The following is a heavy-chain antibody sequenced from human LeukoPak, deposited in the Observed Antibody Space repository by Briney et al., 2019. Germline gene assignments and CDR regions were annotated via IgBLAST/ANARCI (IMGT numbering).Heavy chain of an antibody. CDR1: GFTFSSYA. Sequence: GGSLRLSCAASGFTFSSYAMSWVRQAPGKGLEWVSAISGSGGSTYYADSVKGRFTISRDNSKNTLYLQMNSLRAEDTAVYYCATVLWGPRYYYYGMDVWGQGTTVTVSS. CDR3: ATVLWGPRYYYYGMDV. V-gene: IGHV3-23*01. D-gene: IGHD3-16*01. CDR2: ISGSGGST. J-gene: IGHJ6*02.